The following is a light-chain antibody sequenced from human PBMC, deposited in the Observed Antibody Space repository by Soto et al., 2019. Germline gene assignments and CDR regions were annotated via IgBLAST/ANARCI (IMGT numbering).Light chain of an antibody. Sequence: EIVLTQSPATLSLSPGERATLSCRASQSVSSYLAWYQQKPGQAPRLLIYDASNRTTGIPARFSGSGSGTDFTLTISSLAPEDVAVYYCQQRSNWPRTFGQGTKLEIK. J-gene: IGKJ2*01. CDR1: QSVSSY. CDR3: QQRSNWPRT. CDR2: DAS. V-gene: IGKV3-11*01.